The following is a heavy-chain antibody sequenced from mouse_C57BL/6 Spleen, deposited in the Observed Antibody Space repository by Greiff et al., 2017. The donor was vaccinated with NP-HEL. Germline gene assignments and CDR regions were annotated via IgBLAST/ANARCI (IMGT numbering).Heavy chain of an antibody. Sequence: EVKLMESGGGLVKPGGSLKLSCAASGFTFSSYAMSWVRQTPEKRLEWVATISDGGSYTYYPDNVKGRFTISRDNAKNNLYLQMSHLKSEDTAMYYCARDSGNYAWFAYWGQGTLVTVSA. CDR3: ARDSGNYAWFAY. V-gene: IGHV5-4*01. D-gene: IGHD2-1*01. J-gene: IGHJ3*01. CDR2: ISDGGSYT. CDR1: GFTFSSYA.